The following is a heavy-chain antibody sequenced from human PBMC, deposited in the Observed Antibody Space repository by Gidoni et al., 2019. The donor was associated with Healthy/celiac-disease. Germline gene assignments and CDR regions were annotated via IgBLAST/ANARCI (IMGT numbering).Heavy chain of an antibody. CDR1: RVSISSSSYY. CDR2: ISYSGIT. CDR3: ARTYDFWSGYRY. Sequence: QLQLQESGPGXXKPSETLSLTCTVSRVSISSSSYYWCWIRQPPGKGLEWIGSISYSGITYYNPSLKSRVTISVDTSKNQFSLKLSSVTAADTAVYYCARTYDFWSGYRYWGQGTLVXVSS. D-gene: IGHD3-3*01. V-gene: IGHV4-39*01. J-gene: IGHJ4*02.